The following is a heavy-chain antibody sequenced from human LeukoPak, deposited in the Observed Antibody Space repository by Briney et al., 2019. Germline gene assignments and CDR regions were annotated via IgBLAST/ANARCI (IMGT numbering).Heavy chain of an antibody. Sequence: GGSLRLSCAASGFTFSSYGMHWVRQAPGKGLEWVAVIWYDGSNKYYAVSVKGRFTISRDNSKNTLYLQMNSLRAEDTAVYYCAKASRNCSRTSCYEYFQHWGQGTLVTVSS. CDR3: AKASRNCSRTSCYEYFQH. D-gene: IGHD2-2*01. V-gene: IGHV3-33*03. J-gene: IGHJ1*01. CDR2: IWYDGSNK. CDR1: GFTFSSYG.